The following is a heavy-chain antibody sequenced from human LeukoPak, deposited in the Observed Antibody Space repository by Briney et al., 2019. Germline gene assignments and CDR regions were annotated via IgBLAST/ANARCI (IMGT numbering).Heavy chain of an antibody. CDR1: GCTFSNYG. Sequence: TGESLSLSCAASGCTFSNYGIHWVRQAPAKGLEWVAVIWYDGSNKYFADSVKGRFTISRDNSKNKVYLQMNSLRVEDTAVYYCAKPSDYADYLPFDYWGRGTLVTVSS. J-gene: IGHJ4*02. CDR3: AKPSDYADYLPFDY. V-gene: IGHV3-33*06. D-gene: IGHD4-17*01. CDR2: IWYDGSNK.